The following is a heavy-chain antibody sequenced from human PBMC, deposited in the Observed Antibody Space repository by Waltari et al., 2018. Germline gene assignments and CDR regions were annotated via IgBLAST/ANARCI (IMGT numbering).Heavy chain of an antibody. Sequence: EVQLVESGGGLVQPGGALRLSCAASGFRFSDFWMSWVRQAPEKGLEWVATRNQDGSAKLYVDSVRGRFTVSRDNAKNSLFLQVNSLRAEDTAVYYCAKRGIGYAFDTWGQGTMVIVSS. CDR3: AKRGIGYAFDT. J-gene: IGHJ3*02. D-gene: IGHD3-16*01. V-gene: IGHV3-7*03. CDR1: GFRFSDFW. CDR2: RNQDGSAK.